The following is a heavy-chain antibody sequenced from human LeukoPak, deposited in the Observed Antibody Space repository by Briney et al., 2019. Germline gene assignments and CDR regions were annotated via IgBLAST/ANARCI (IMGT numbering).Heavy chain of an antibody. CDR3: ARVNSSGSFHDY. J-gene: IGHJ4*02. V-gene: IGHV4-4*07. CDR1: GGSISSYY. Sequence: SETLSLTCTVSGGSISSYYWSWIRQPAGKGLEWIGRISTSGNTNYNPSLTSRVTMSVDKSKNQFSLNLNSVTAADTAVYFCARVNSSGSFHDYWGQGARVTVS. D-gene: IGHD3-22*01. CDR2: ISTSGNT.